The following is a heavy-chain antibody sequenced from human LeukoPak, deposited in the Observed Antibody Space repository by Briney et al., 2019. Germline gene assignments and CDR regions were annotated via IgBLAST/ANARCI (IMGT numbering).Heavy chain of an antibody. D-gene: IGHD2-21*02. CDR3: ARGGCDSDNCQSRRPTFINYYHSSLDV. CDR2: INPDTGGI. J-gene: IGHJ6*02. V-gene: IGHV1-2*02. CDR1: GYTFTDYY. Sequence: GASVKVSCNTSGYTFTDYYLHWVRQAPGQGLEWMGWINPDTGGINYAQKFQGRLTLTRDTSITTAYMDLSSLRSDDTAVYYCARGGCDSDNCQSRRPTFINYYHSSLDVWGPGTTVTVSS.